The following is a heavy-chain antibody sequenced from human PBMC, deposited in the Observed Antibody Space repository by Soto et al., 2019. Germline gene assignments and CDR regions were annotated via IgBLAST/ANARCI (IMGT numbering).Heavy chain of an antibody. J-gene: IGHJ6*02. CDR2: IWYDGSNK. CDR3: ARDVFSLGGGVLDV. CDR1: GFTFSSYG. Sequence: QVQLVESGGGVVQPGRSLRLSCAASGFTFSSYGMHWVRQAPGKGLEWVAVIWYDGSNKYYADSVKGRFTISRDNSKNTLYLQMNSLRAEDTAVYYCARDVFSLGGGVLDVWGQGTTVIVSS. D-gene: IGHD3-16*01. V-gene: IGHV3-33*01.